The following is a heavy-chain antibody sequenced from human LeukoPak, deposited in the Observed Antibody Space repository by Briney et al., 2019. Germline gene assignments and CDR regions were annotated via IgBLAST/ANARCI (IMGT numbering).Heavy chain of an antibody. CDR3: ARASYSYDINGWVPFDY. J-gene: IGHJ4*02. D-gene: IGHD3-22*01. Sequence: SETLSLTCSVSGGSINSTIHYWAWIRQPPGKGLEWIGSIFHTGRTYYTPSLNSRLIISVDTSKNQFSLKLRSVTAADTAVYYRARASYSYDINGWVPFDYWGQGTLVTVSS. CDR2: IFHTGRT. V-gene: IGHV4-39*07. CDR1: GGSINSTIHY.